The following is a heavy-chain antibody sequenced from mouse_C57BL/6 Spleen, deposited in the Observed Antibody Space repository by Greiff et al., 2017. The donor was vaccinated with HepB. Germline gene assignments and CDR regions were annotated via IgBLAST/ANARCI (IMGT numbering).Heavy chain of an antibody. D-gene: IGHD3-2*02. CDR1: GFTFSDYG. V-gene: IGHV5-15*01. CDR3: ARVGSSGSWFAY. Sequence: VQLKESGGGLVQPGGSLKLSCAASGFTFSDYGMAWVRQAPRKGPEWVAFISNLAYSIYYADTVTGRFTISRENAKNTLYLEMSSLRSEDTAMYYCARVGSSGSWFAYWGQGTLVTVSA. J-gene: IGHJ3*01. CDR2: ISNLAYSI.